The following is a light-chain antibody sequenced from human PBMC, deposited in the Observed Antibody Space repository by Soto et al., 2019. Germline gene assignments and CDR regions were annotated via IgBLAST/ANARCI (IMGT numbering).Light chain of an antibody. CDR2: QVS. Sequence: QSVLTQPPSVSRSPGQSVTISCTGTSSDVGSYNRVSWYQQPPGTAPKLMICQVSNRPSGVPDRFSGSKSGNTASLTISGLQAEDEADYYCSSYTSSGTWVFGGGTKVTVL. CDR1: SSDVGSYNR. CDR3: SSYTSSGTWV. V-gene: IGLV2-18*02. J-gene: IGLJ3*02.